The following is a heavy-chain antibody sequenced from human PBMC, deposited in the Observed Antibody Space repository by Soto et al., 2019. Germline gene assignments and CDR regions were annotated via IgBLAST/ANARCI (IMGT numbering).Heavy chain of an antibody. Sequence: ASVKVSCKASGYTFTSYYMHWVRQAPGQGLEWMGIINPSGGSTSYAQKFQGGVTMTRDTSTSTVYMELSSLRSEDTAVYYCARDFRAPIEGLQCGYWGQGNMVPVSS. D-gene: IGHD3-10*01. CDR3: ARDFRAPIEGLQCGY. CDR2: INPSGGST. V-gene: IGHV1-46*01. J-gene: IGHJ4*02. CDR1: GYTFTSYY.